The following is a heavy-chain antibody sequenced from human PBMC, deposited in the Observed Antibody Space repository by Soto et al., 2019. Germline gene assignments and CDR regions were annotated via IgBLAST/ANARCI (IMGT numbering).Heavy chain of an antibody. J-gene: IGHJ4*02. CDR3: ARYRREAVAGYTLDN. CDR2: VYNSGST. D-gene: IGHD6-13*01. V-gene: IGHV4-61*08. Sequence: SETLSLTCTVSGGSISSGGYYWSWIRQHPGKGLERIGYVYNSGSTNYNPSLKSRVTISEDTSKSQFSLKVNSMTAADTAVYYCARYRREAVAGYTLDNWGQGILVTVSS. CDR1: GGSISSGGYY.